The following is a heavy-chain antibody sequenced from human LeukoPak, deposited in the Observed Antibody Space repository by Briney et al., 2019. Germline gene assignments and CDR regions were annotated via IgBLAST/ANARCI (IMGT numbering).Heavy chain of an antibody. CDR1: GFTFSRSW. J-gene: IGHJ3*02. D-gene: IGHD2-21*02. CDR3: ARVGVVVTGVQEFDAFDI. V-gene: IGHV3-74*01. Sequence: GGSLRLSCAASGFTFSRSWMHWVRQGPGKGLVWVSRIKSDGSRLSYADSVKGRFTVSRDNAKNTLYLEMNSLRAEDTAVYYCARVGVVVTGVQEFDAFDIWGQGTMVTVSS. CDR2: IKSDGSRL.